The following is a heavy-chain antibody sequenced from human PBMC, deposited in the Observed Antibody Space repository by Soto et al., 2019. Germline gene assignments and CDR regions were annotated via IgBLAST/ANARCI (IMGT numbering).Heavy chain of an antibody. CDR1: GGSISSYY. Sequence: QVQLQESGPGLVKPSETLSLTCTVSGGSISSYYWSWIRQPPGKGLEWIGYIYYSGNTNYNPSLNSRVTISVDTSKNQFSLKLSSVTAADTAVYYCARGWSRYYGSGAAFDYWGQGTLVTVSS. J-gene: IGHJ4*02. CDR3: ARGWSRYYGSGAAFDY. D-gene: IGHD3-10*01. V-gene: IGHV4-59*01. CDR2: IYYSGNT.